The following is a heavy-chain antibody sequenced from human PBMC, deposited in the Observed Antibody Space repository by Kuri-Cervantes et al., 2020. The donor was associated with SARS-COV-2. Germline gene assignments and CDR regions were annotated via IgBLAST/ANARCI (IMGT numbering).Heavy chain of an antibody. D-gene: IGHD3-9*01. V-gene: IGHV5-51*01. CDR1: GYSFTSYW. J-gene: IGHJ4*02. CDR3: ARVVLDYDILTGYYLNDY. CDR2: IYPGDSDT. Sequence: GGSLRLSCKGSGYSFTSYWIGWVRQMPGKGLEWMGIIYPGDSDTRYSPSFQGQVTISADKSISTAYLQWSSLKASDTAMYYCARVVLDYDILTGYYLNDYWGQGTLVTVSS.